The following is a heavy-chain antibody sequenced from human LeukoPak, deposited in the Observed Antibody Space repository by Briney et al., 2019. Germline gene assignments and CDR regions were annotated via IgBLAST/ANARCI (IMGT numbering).Heavy chain of an antibody. D-gene: IGHD2-2*01. CDR2: ISAYNGNT. J-gene: IGHJ4*02. Sequence: ASVKVSCKASGYTFTSYGISWVRQAPGQGLEWMGWISAYNGNTNYAQKLQGRVTMTRDTSTSTVYMELSSLRSEDTAVYYCARDSGNPPDQLPMYYFDYWGQGTLVTVSS. V-gene: IGHV1-18*01. CDR1: GYTFTSYG. CDR3: ARDSGNPPDQLPMYYFDY.